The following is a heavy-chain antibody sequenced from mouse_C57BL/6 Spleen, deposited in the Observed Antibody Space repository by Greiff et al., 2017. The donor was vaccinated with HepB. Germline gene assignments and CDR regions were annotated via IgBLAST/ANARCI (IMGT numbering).Heavy chain of an antibody. D-gene: IGHD2-4*01. CDR3: ARALYDYAGDYYAMDY. CDR1: GYAFSSYW. V-gene: IGHV1-80*01. Sequence: QVQLKQSGAELVKPGASVKISCKASGYAFSSYWMNWVKQRPGKGLEWIGQIYPGDGDTNYNGKFKGKATLTADKSSSTAYMQLSSLTSEDSAVYFCARALYDYAGDYYAMDYWGQGTSVTVSS. CDR2: IYPGDGDT. J-gene: IGHJ4*01.